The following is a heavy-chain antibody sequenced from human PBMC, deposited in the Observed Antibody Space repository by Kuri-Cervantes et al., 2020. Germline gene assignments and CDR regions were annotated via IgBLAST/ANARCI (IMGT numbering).Heavy chain of an antibody. J-gene: IGHJ4*02. V-gene: IGHV3-7*01. CDR3: AREGDSSGWYTLDY. Sequence: GESLKISCAASGFTFSSYWMSLVRQAPGKGLEWVANIKQDGSEKYYVVSVKGRFTIYRDNAQNSLYLQMNSLRAEDTAVYYCAREGDSSGWYTLDYWGQGNLVTVSS. D-gene: IGHD6-13*01. CDR1: GFTFSSYW. CDR2: IKQDGSEK.